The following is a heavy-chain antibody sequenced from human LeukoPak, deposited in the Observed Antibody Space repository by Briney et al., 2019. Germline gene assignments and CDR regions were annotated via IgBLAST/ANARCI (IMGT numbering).Heavy chain of an antibody. Sequence: GGSLRLSCAASGFTFSSYAMSWVRQAPGKGLEWVSAISGSGGSTYYADSVKGRFTISRDNSKNTLYLQMNSLRAEDTAVYYCAKPQYQLLYRFDDASDIWGQGTMVTVSS. CDR2: ISGSGGST. J-gene: IGHJ3*02. CDR3: AKPQYQLLYRFDDASDI. D-gene: IGHD2-2*02. CDR1: GFTFSSYA. V-gene: IGHV3-23*01.